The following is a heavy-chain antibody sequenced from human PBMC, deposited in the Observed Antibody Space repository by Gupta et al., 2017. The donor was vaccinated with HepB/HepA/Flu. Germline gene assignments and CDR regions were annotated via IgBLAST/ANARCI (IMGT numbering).Heavy chain of an antibody. CDR2: IIPIFGTA. CDR1: GGTFRHHT. Sequence: QVQLVQSGAEVKKPGSSVTVTCKASGGTFRHHTISWVRQAPGQGLEWVGGIIPIFGTASYAQKFQDRVTIIADESRTTAYMELRSLTSEDTAMYYCARDAIQLGIDGFDIWGQGTMVTVSS. D-gene: IGHD5-24*01. CDR3: ARDAIQLGIDGFDI. V-gene: IGHV1-69*01. J-gene: IGHJ3*02.